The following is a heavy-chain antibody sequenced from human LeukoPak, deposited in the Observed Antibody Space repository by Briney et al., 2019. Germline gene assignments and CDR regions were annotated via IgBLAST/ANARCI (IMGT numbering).Heavy chain of an antibody. D-gene: IGHD1-26*01. CDR2: IYYSGST. CDR1: GGSISSTNYH. V-gene: IGHV4-39*01. Sequence: SETLSLTCTVSGGSISSTNYHWGWIRQPPGKGLEWIGSIYYSGSTCYNPSLKSRATISVDTSKNQFSLKLSSVTAADTAVYYCARPLVGTTDYFDYWGQGTLVTVSS. CDR3: ARPLVGTTDYFDY. J-gene: IGHJ4*02.